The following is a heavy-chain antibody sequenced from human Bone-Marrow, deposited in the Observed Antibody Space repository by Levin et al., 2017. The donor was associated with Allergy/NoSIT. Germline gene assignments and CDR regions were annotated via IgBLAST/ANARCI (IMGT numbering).Heavy chain of an antibody. D-gene: IGHD6-19*01. J-gene: IGHJ4*02. Sequence: HSGGSLRLSCAASGFTFSSYSMNWVRQAPGKGLEWVSYISSSSTFIHYADSVKGRFTISRDDAKNSLYLQMNSLRDEDTAVYYCARGGVSSGWYLVDYWGQGTLVTVSS. CDR1: GFTFSSYS. V-gene: IGHV3-48*02. CDR3: ARGGVSSGWYLVDY. CDR2: ISSSSTFI.